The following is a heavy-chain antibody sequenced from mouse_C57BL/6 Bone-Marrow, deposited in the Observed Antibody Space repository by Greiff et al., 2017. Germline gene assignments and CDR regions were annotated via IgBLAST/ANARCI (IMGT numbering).Heavy chain of an antibody. CDR2: LNRDGGST. V-gene: IGHV5-2*01. CDR1: EYEFPSHD. CDR3: ARLTHYYAMDY. J-gene: IGHJ4*01. Sequence: VMLVESGGGLVQPGESLKLSCESNEYEFPSHDMSWVRTTPEKRLEFVAALNRDGGSTYYPDTMERRFIISRDHTKKTLYLQMSSLRSEDTALYYCARLTHYYAMDYWGQGTSVTVSS. D-gene: IGHD1-1*01.